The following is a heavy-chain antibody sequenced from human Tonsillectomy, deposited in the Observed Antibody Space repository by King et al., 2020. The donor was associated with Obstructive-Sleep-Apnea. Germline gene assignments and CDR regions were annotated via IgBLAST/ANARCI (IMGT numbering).Heavy chain of an antibody. Sequence: VQLQESGPGLVKPSETLSLTCTVSGGSISSYYWSGIRQPPGKGLEWIGYIYYSGSTNYNPSLKSRVTISVDTSKNQFSLKLSSVTAADTAVYYCARDKALWYWGQGTLVTVSS. CDR3: ARDKALWY. J-gene: IGHJ4*02. V-gene: IGHV4-59*01. D-gene: IGHD2-21*01. CDR1: GGSISSYY. CDR2: IYYSGST.